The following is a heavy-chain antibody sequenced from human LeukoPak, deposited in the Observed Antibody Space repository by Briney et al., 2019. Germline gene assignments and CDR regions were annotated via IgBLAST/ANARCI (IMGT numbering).Heavy chain of an antibody. CDR1: GFTVSSNY. CDR2: ISGGSTTI. J-gene: IGHJ6*03. CDR3: AXXGCSSTSCYYMDV. V-gene: IGHV3-48*01. Sequence: GSLRLSCAASGFTVSSNYMSWVRQAPGKGLEWVSYISGGSTTIYYAXSXXXRFTISRDNARNSLFLQMNSLRAEDTAVYYCAXXGCSSTSCYYMDVWGEGTTVTVSS. D-gene: IGHD2-2*01.